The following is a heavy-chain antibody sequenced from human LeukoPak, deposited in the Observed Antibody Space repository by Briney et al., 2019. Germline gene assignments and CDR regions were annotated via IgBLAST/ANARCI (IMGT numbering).Heavy chain of an antibody. CDR2: IIPIFGTA. J-gene: IGHJ4*02. V-gene: IGHV1-69*01. Sequence: SVKVSCKASGGTFSSYAISWVRQAPGRGLEWMGGIIPIFGTANYAQKFQGRVTITADESTSTAYMELSSLRSEDTAVYYCARASVGGAAAGTSDYWGQGTLVTVSS. D-gene: IGHD6-13*01. CDR1: GGTFSSYA. CDR3: ARASVGGAAAGTSDY.